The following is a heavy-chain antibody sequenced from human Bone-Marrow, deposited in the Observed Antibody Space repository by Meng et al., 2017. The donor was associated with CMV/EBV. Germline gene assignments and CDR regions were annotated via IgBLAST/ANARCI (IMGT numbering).Heavy chain of an antibody. CDR1: GGSISSYY. Sequence: SETLSLTCTVSGGSISSYYWSWIRQPPGKGLEWIGYIYYSGSTNYNPSLKSRVTISVDTSKNQFSLKLSSVTAADTAVYYCASSYSCSWYFDYWGQGTLVTGSS. D-gene: IGHD6-13*01. CDR2: IYYSGST. CDR3: ASSYSCSWYFDY. V-gene: IGHV4-59*01. J-gene: IGHJ4*02.